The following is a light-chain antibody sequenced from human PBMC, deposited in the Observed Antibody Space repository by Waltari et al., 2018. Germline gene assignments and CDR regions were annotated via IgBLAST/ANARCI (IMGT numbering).Light chain of an antibody. CDR2: KAS. J-gene: IGKJ4*01. V-gene: IGKV1-5*03. CDR1: QAISNC. Sequence: RSSQAISNCLACYQQRPEKAPKLRIYKASTLESGVPSRVSGSGSGTEFTLTISSLQPDDFATYYCQQYNSYSLLTFGGGTKVEIK. CDR3: QQYNSYSLLT.